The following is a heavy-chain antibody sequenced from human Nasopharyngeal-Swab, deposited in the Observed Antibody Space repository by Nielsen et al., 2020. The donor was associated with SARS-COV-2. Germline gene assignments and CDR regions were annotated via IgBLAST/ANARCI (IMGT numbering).Heavy chain of an antibody. CDR2: IYYSGST. D-gene: IGHD3-9*01. CDR3: ASGLAYYDILTGYQYDAFDI. Sequence: WIRQPPGQGLEWIGSIYYSGSTYYNPSLKSRVTISVDTSKNQFSLKLSSVTAADTAVYYCASGLAYYDILTGYQYDAFDIWGQGTMVTVSS. J-gene: IGHJ3*02. V-gene: IGHV4-39*07.